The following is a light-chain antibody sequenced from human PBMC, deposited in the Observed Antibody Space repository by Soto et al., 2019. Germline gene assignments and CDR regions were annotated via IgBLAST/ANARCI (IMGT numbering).Light chain of an antibody. CDR2: DVN. Sequence: QSALTQPPSASGSPGQSVTISCTGSSSDVGRYDYVSWYQHHPGKAPKLMMFDVNKRPSGVPDRFSGSRSGNTAPLTVSGLQAEDEADYFCSSYAGNSIYVFGTGTKVTVL. J-gene: IGLJ1*01. CDR1: SSDVGRYDY. V-gene: IGLV2-8*01. CDR3: SSYAGNSIYV.